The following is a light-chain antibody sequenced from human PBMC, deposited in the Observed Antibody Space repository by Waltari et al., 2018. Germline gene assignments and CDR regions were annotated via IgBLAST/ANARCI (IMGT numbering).Light chain of an antibody. J-gene: IGKJ1*01. CDR3: QKYGTLPAT. V-gene: IGKV3-20*01. CDR1: QSVTRT. Sequence: EIVLTQSPGTLSLSPGERATLFCRASQSVTRTIAWYQQKPGQAPRLLIYDASSRATGIPDRFSGSGYGTDFSLTISRLEPEDFAVYYCQKYGTLPATFGQGTKVEIK. CDR2: DAS.